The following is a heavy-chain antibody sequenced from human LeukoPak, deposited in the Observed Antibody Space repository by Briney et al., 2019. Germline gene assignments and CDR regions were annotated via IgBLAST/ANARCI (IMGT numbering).Heavy chain of an antibody. J-gene: IGHJ4*02. V-gene: IGHV3-74*01. CDR1: GFTFSTYW. CDR3: AKSRRAYCSGGSCFGLWDY. Sequence: PGGSLRLSCAASGFTFSTYWMHWVRQAPGKGLVWVSRINSDESSTTYADSVKGRFTISRDNAKNTLYLRMNSLRAEDTAVYYCAKSRRAYCSGGSCFGLWDYWGQGTLVTVSS. D-gene: IGHD2-15*01. CDR2: INSDESST.